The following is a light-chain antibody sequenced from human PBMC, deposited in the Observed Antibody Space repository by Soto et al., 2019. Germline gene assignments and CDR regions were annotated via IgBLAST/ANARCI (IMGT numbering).Light chain of an antibody. V-gene: IGLV1-51*01. J-gene: IGLJ2*01. Sequence: QSVLTQSPSVSAAPGQKVTISCSGSSCNIGNNYVSWYQQLPGTAPKLLIYDNNKRPSGIPDRFSGSKSGTSGTLDITGLQTGDEADYYCATCEGSRPWEVFGGGTKLTVL. CDR2: DNN. CDR3: ATCEGSRPWEV. CDR1: SCNIGNNY.